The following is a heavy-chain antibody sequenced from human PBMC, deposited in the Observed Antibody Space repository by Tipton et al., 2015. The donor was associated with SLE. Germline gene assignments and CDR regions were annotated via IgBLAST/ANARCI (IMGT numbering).Heavy chain of an antibody. CDR1: GGSIISGGYY. CDR3: ARGNSSSWYWGLTGHYYGMDV. Sequence: GLVKPSQTLSLTCTVSGGSIISGGYYWSWIRQHPGKGLEWIGYIYFSGSTYYNPSLKSRVTISVDTSKNQFSLKLSSVTAADTAVYYCARGNSSSWYWGLTGHYYGMDVWGQGATVTVSS. J-gene: IGHJ6*02. CDR2: IYFSGST. V-gene: IGHV4-31*03. D-gene: IGHD6-13*01.